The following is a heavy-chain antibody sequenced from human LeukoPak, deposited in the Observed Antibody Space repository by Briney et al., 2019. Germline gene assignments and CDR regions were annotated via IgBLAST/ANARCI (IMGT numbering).Heavy chain of an antibody. V-gene: IGHV3-21*01. D-gene: IGHD6-19*01. CDR1: GFTFSSYS. J-gene: IGHJ4*02. Sequence: PGGSLRLSCAAFGFTFSSYSMNWVRQAPGKGLEWVSSISSSSSYIYYADSVKGRFTISRDNAKNSLYLQMNSLRTEDTAVYYCARAGAVAGSFDYWGQGTLVTVSS. CDR2: ISSSSSYI. CDR3: ARAGAVAGSFDY.